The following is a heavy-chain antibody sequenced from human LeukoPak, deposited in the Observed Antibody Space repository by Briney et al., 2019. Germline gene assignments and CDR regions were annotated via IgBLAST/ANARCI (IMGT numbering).Heavy chain of an antibody. CDR3: AKVIAGAVAFDY. V-gene: IGHV1-2*02. Sequence: APVKVSCKASGYTFSGYYMHWVRQAPGQGLEWMGWINPTTSGTQYAQKFQGRVTMTSDTSISTAYMELNRLRSDDTAIYYCAKVIAGAVAFDYWGQGTLVTVSS. CDR1: GYTFSGYY. CDR2: INPTTSGT. D-gene: IGHD6-19*01. J-gene: IGHJ4*02.